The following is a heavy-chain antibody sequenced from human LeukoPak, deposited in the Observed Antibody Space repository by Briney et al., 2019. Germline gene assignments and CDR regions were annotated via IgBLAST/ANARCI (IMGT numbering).Heavy chain of an antibody. J-gene: IGHJ4*02. Sequence: GRSLRLSCAASGFTFSSYGMHWVRQAPGKGLEWVAVIWYDGSNKYYADSVKGRFTISRDNSKNTLYLQMNSLRAEDTAVYYCARAPLVLAALYYFDYWGQGTLVTVSS. CDR3: ARAPLVLAALYYFDY. D-gene: IGHD2-2*01. V-gene: IGHV3-33*01. CDR1: GFTFSSYG. CDR2: IWYDGSNK.